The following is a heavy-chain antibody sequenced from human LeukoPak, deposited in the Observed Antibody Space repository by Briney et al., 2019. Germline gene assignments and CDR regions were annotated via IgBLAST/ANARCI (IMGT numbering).Heavy chain of an antibody. CDR1: GFTFGGYW. J-gene: IGHJ4*02. D-gene: IGHD1-26*01. CDR3: ANVWEFGY. V-gene: IGHV3-7*01. Sequence: GGSLRLSCAASGFTFGGYWMSWVRQAPGKGLEWVANIRGDGSDKYFADFVEGRFTISRDNAKKSLYLQMNSLRAEATATYYCANVWEFGYWGQGTLVTVSS. CDR2: IRGDGSDK.